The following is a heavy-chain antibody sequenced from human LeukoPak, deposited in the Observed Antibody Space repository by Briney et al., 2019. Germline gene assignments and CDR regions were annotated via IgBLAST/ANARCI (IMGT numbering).Heavy chain of an antibody. CDR1: GFTFSSYA. CDR2: ISYDGSNK. Sequence: PGRSLRLSCAASGFTFSSYAMHWVRQAPGKGLEWVAVISYDGSNKYYAHSVKGRFTISRDNSKNTLYLQMNSLRAEDTAVYYCARDQGLRATLLDYWGQGTLVTVSS. CDR3: ARDQGLRATLLDY. J-gene: IGHJ4*02. D-gene: IGHD5-12*01. V-gene: IGHV3-30*04.